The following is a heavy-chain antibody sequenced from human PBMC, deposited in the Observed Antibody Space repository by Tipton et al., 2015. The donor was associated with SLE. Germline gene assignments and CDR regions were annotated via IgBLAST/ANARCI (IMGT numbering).Heavy chain of an antibody. J-gene: IGHJ4*02. CDR1: GFTFNSYE. V-gene: IGHV3-48*03. CDR2: IDSDDSTI. Sequence: SLRLSCAVSGFTFNSYEMNWVRQAPGKGLEWVSYIDSDDSTIYYTDSVKGRFTISRDTSKNTLYLQMNSLRPEDTAVYYCAKEQYFEQWGQGILVTVSS. CDR3: AKEQYFEQ.